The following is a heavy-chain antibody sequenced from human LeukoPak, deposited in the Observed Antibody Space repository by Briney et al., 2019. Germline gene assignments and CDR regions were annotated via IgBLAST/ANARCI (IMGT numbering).Heavy chain of an antibody. V-gene: IGHV3-23*01. CDR3: AKEMSGYTNPYYFDY. D-gene: IGHD3-16*02. CDR2: ISGSGANT. Sequence: GGSLRLSCAASGFTFSTYAMSWIRQAPGKGLEWVSTISGSGANTYYADSVRGRFTISRDNSKNTLYLHMNSLRAEDTAVYYCAKEMSGYTNPYYFDYWGQGTLVTVSS. CDR1: GFTFSTYA. J-gene: IGHJ4*02.